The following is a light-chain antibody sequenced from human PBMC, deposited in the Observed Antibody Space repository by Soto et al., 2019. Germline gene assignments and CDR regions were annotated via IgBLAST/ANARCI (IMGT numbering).Light chain of an antibody. J-gene: IGKJ1*01. Sequence: DVVMTQSPLSLPVTLGQPASISCRSSRSLVYSDGNAYLNWFQQRPGQSPRRLIYKASNRDSGVADRFSGSGSGSDFTLQISRVEAEDVGVYYCMQDTHWPPTFGRGTRVEIK. CDR1: RSLVYSDGNAY. CDR3: MQDTHWPPT. CDR2: KAS. V-gene: IGKV2-30*01.